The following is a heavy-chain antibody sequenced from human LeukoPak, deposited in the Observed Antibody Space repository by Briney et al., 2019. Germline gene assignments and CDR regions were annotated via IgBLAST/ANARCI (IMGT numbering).Heavy chain of an antibody. CDR3: ALLTVASDFDY. V-gene: IGHV3-48*03. CDR1: RFPFSIYE. J-gene: IGHJ4*02. Sequence: PGGSLRLSCVVSRFPFSIYEVNWVRQAPGKGLEWVSNIHSSGTVKYYSDSVKGRFSISRDNAKSSLYLQMNSLRVEDTAVYYCALLTVASDFDYLGQGALVTVSS. D-gene: IGHD5-12*01. CDR2: IHSSGTVK.